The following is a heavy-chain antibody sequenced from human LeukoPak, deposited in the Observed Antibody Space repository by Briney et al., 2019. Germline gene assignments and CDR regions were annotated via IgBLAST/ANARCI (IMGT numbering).Heavy chain of an antibody. CDR3: AREVPLLMTTVTTGIDY. CDR1: GGSISSGSYY. J-gene: IGHJ4*02. CDR2: IYTSGST. Sequence: SETLSLTCTVSGGSISSGSYYWSWIRQPAGKGLEWIGRIYTSGSTNYNPSLKSRVTISVDTSKNQFSLKLSSVTAADTAMYYCAREVPLLMTTVTTGIDYWGQGTLVTVSS. V-gene: IGHV4-61*02. D-gene: IGHD4-11*01.